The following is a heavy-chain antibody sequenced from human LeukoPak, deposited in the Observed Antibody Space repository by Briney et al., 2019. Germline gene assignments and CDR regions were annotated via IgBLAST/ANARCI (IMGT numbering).Heavy chain of an antibody. Sequence: GGSLRLSCAASGFTFSSYSMNWVRQAPGRGLEWVSSISSSSSYIYYADSVKGRFTISRDNAKNSLYLQMNSLRAEDTAVYYCAELGITMIGGVWGKGTTATISS. D-gene: IGHD3-10*02. CDR1: GFTFSSYS. CDR3: AELGITMIGGV. CDR2: ISSSSSYI. J-gene: IGHJ6*04. V-gene: IGHV3-21*01.